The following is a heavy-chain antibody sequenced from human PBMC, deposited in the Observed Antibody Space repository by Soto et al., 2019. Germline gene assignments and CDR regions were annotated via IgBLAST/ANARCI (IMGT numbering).Heavy chain of an antibody. D-gene: IGHD2-8*01. J-gene: IGHJ6*02. V-gene: IGHV4-34*01. CDR1: GGSFSGYY. CDR3: ARVGFMDIVLSSGMDV. Sequence: SETLSLTCAVYGGSFSGYYWSWIRQPPGKGLEWIGEINHSGSTNYNPSLKSRLTLSVDMSKNQFSLNLSSVTAADTAVYYCARVGFMDIVLSSGMDVWGQGTPVT. CDR2: INHSGST.